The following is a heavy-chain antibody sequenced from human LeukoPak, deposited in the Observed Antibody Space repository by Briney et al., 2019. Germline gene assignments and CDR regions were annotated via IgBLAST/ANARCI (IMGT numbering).Heavy chain of an antibody. CDR1: GFTFSNYW. Sequence: PGGSLRLSCAASGFTFSNYWMSWVRQAPGKGLEWVANVKQDGSETYYVDSVKGRFTISKDNAKNSLYLQMNSLRVEDTAVYYCAKDTSEQWLVDYFQHWGQGTLVTVSS. D-gene: IGHD6-19*01. J-gene: IGHJ1*01. CDR3: AKDTSEQWLVDYFQH. V-gene: IGHV3-7*01. CDR2: VKQDGSET.